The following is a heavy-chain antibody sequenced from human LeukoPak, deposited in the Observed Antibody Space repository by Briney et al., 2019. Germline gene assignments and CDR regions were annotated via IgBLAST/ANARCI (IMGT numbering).Heavy chain of an antibody. Sequence: SETLSLTCAVYGGSFSDYYWSWIRQPSGKGLEWIGEINHSGSTNYNPSLKSRVTISVDTSKNQFSLKLSSVTAADTAVYYCARSRRLWTYYYYYMDVWGKGTTVTVSS. CDR3: ARSRRLWTYYYYYMDV. CDR2: INHSGST. V-gene: IGHV4-34*01. CDR1: GGSFSDYY. D-gene: IGHD5-18*01. J-gene: IGHJ6*03.